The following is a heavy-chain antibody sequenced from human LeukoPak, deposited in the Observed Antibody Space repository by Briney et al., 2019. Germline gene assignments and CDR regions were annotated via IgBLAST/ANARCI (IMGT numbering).Heavy chain of an antibody. V-gene: IGHV3-30*02. CDR1: GFTFSSYG. J-gene: IGHJ4*02. CDR2: IRYDGSNK. Sequence: GGSLRLSCAASGFTFSSYGMHRVRQAPGKGLEWVAFIRYDGSNKYYADSVKGRFTISRDNSKNTLYLQMNSLRAEDTAVYYCAKVPDYSNYKGYWGQGTLVTVSS. CDR3: AKVPDYSNYKGY. D-gene: IGHD4-11*01.